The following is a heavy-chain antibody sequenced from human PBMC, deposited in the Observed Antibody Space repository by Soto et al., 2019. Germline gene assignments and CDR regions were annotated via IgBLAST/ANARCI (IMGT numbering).Heavy chain of an antibody. D-gene: IGHD3-10*01. Sequence: ASVKVSCKASGGTFSSYAISWVRQAPGQGLEWMGGIIPIFGTANYAQKFQGRVTITADESTSTAYMELSSLRSEDTAVYYCARVWLQGNWFDPWGQGTLVTVSS. CDR3: ARVWLQGNWFDP. J-gene: IGHJ5*02. V-gene: IGHV1-69*13. CDR2: IIPIFGTA. CDR1: GGTFSSYA.